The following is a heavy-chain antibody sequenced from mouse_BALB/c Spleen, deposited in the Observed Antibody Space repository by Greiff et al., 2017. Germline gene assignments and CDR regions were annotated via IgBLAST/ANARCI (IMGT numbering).Heavy chain of an antibody. V-gene: IGHV1-87*01. D-gene: IGHD3-3*01. CDR2: IYPGDGDT. Sequence: QVQLQQSGAELARPGASVKLSCKASGYTFTSYWMQWVKQRPGQGLEWIGAIYPGDGDTRYTQKFKGKATLTADKSSSTAYMQLSSLASEDSAVYYCARARRDGLGAMDYWGQGTSVTVSS. CDR1: GYTFTSYW. CDR3: ARARRDGLGAMDY. J-gene: IGHJ4*01.